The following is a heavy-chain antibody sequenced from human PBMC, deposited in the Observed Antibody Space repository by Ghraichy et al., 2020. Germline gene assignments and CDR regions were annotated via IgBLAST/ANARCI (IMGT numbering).Heavy chain of an antibody. D-gene: IGHD4-17*01. Sequence: GGSLRLSCAASGFTVSSNYMSWVRQAPGKGLEWVSVIYSGGSTYYADSVKGRFTISRDNSKNTLDLQMNSLRAEDTAVYYCARVPVTNYYYYTMDVWGQGTTVTVSS. CDR2: IYSGGST. J-gene: IGHJ6*02. CDR3: ARVPVTNYYYYTMDV. V-gene: IGHV3-53*01. CDR1: GFTVSSNY.